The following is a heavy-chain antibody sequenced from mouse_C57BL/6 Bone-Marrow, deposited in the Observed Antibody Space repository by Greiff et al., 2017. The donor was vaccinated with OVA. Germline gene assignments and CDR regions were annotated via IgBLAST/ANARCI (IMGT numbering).Heavy chain of an antibody. V-gene: IGHV1-64*01. D-gene: IGHD4-1*01. CDR2: IHPNSGST. J-gene: IGHJ2*01. CDR1: GYTFTSYW. CDR3: AILTGRGYYFDY. Sequence: VQLQQSGAELVKPGASVKLSCKASGYTFTSYWMHWVKQRPGQGLEWIGMIHPNSGSTNYNEKFKSKATLTVDKSSSTAYMQLSSLTSEDSAVYYCAILTGRGYYFDYWGQGTTLTVSS.